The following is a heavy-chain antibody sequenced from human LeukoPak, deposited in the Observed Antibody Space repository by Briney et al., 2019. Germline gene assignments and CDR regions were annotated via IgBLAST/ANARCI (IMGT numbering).Heavy chain of an antibody. CDR3: VRDVSRRIGMDV. D-gene: IGHD2/OR15-2a*01. J-gene: IGHJ6*02. CDR2: ISPVSSYT. Sequence: GGSLRLSCLASGFSFNSYTMNWVREAPGKGLEWVSTISPVSSYTWYAESVKGRFTISRDNPKNSLYSQMDSLRAEDTAVYYCVRDVSRRIGMDVWGQGTTVTVSS. V-gene: IGHV3-21*01. CDR1: GFSFNSYT.